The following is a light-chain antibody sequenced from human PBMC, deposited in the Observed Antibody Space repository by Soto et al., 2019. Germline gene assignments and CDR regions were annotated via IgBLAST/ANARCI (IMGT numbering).Light chain of an antibody. V-gene: IGKV3-20*01. J-gene: IGKJ4*01. CDR3: QQYGNSPLT. CDR2: DAS. Sequence: EIVLTQSPPTLSLSPGERAPLSCRASQSVSSSYLAWYQQKPGQAPRLLIYDASSRATGIPDRFSGSGSGTDFTLTISRLEPEDFAVYYCQQYGNSPLTFGGGTKVDIK. CDR1: QSVSSSY.